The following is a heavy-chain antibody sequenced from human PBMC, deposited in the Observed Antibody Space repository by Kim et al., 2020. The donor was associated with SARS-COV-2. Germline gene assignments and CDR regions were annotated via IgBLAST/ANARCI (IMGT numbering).Heavy chain of an antibody. D-gene: IGHD3-22*01. CDR1: GFTFSSYG. V-gene: IGHV3-30*18. CDR3: AKDNDYYDSSGYYSNDAFDI. CDR2: ISYDGSNK. J-gene: IGHJ3*02. Sequence: GGSLRLSCAASGFTFSSYGMHWVRQAPGKGLEWVAVISYDGSNKYYADSVKGRFTISRDNSKNTLYLQMNSMRAEDTAVYYCAKDNDYYDSSGYYSNDAFDIWGQGTMVTVSS.